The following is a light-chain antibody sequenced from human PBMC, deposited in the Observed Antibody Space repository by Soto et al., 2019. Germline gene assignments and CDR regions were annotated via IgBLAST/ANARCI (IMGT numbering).Light chain of an antibody. CDR3: QQYNSYSWT. CDR1: QGISTY. Sequence: DIQMTQSPSSLSASVGDRVTITCRASQGISTYLNWYQQKPGKAPKLLIYDASGLESGVPSRFSGSGSGTEFTLTISSLQPDDFATYYCQQYNSYSWTFGQGTKVDIK. CDR2: DAS. V-gene: IGKV1-5*01. J-gene: IGKJ1*01.